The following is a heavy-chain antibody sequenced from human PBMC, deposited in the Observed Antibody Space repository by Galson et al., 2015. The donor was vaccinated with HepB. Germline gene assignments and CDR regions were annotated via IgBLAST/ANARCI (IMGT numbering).Heavy chain of an antibody. Sequence: SLRLSCAASGFIFSSYDMHWVRQTTGEGLEWVSAIGRGGDTYYLGAVKDRTTISRDNAKKALFLQMNSLRAGETAVYYCAREIFYSPSSGSHFYLWGRGTLVT. V-gene: IGHV3-13*01. CDR1: GFIFSSYD. D-gene: IGHD3-3*01. CDR2: IGRGGDT. CDR3: AREIFYSPSSGSHFYL. J-gene: IGHJ2*01.